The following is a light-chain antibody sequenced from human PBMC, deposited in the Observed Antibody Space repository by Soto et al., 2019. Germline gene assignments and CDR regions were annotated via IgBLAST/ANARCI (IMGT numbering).Light chain of an antibody. J-gene: IGLJ1*01. CDR3: CSFTSITTYV. CDR2: EVS. Sequence: QSVLTQPASVSGSLGQSITISCTGTSSDVGAYNYVSWYQQQPGKAPKLMISEVSNRPSGVSNRFSVSKSGNTASLIISGLQAEDEADYYCCSFTSITTYVFGTGTKVTVL. CDR1: SSDVGAYNY. V-gene: IGLV2-14*01.